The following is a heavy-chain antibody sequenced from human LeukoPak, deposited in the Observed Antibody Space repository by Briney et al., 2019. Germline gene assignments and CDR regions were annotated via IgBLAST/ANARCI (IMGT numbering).Heavy chain of an antibody. V-gene: IGHV3-74*01. J-gene: IGHJ4*02. D-gene: IGHD4-17*01. CDR3: ARVKDYGDPFDY. Sequence: HPGGSLRLSCAASGFTFSSYWMHWVRQAPGKGLVWVSRINSDGSSTSYADSVKGRFTISRDNAKNTLYLQMNSLRAEDTAVYYCARVKDYGDPFDYWGQGTLVTVSS. CDR1: GFTFSSYW. CDR2: INSDGSST.